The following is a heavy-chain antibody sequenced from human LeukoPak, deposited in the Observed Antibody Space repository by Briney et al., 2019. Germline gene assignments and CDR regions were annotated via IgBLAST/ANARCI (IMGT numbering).Heavy chain of an antibody. CDR1: GYSISSGYY. D-gene: IGHD3-22*01. CDR2: IYYSGTT. Sequence: SETLSLTRTVSGYSISSGYYWNWIRQPPGKGLEWIGYIYYSGTTNYNPSLKSRVTISVDTSKNQFSLKLSSVTAADTAVYYCARGHSYYDNSGYSGIDYWGQGTLITVSS. CDR3: ARGHSYYDNSGYSGIDY. J-gene: IGHJ4*02. V-gene: IGHV4-61*01.